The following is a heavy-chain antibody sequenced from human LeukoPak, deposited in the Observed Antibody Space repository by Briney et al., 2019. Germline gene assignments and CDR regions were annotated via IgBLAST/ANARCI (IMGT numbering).Heavy chain of an antibody. CDR3: ARPFYYNSGYSFDY. Sequence: PGGSLRLSCAASGFTFNTYSMNWVRQAPGKGLEWVSHISSSSNTRYYADSVKGRFTISRDNAKNSLYLQMNSLRAEDTAVYYCARPFYYNSGYSFDYWGQGTLVTVSP. CDR1: GFTFNTYS. D-gene: IGHD3-22*01. J-gene: IGHJ4*02. V-gene: IGHV3-48*04. CDR2: ISSSSNTR.